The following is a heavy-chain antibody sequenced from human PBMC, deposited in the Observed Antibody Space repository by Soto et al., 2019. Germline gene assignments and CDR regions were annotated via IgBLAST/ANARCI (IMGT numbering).Heavy chain of an antibody. CDR2: INAGNGNT. V-gene: IGHV1-3*01. D-gene: IGHD1-26*01. Sequence: ASVEVSCKASGYTFTSYAMHWVRQAPGQRLEWMGWINAGNGNTKYSQKFQGRVTITRDTSASTAYMELSSLRSEDTAVYYCAREGSGSYLFDYWGQGTLVTVSS. CDR1: GYTFTSYA. J-gene: IGHJ4*02. CDR3: AREGSGSYLFDY.